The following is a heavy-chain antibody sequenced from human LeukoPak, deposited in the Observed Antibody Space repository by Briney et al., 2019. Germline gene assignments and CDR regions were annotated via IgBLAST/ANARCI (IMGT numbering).Heavy chain of an antibody. Sequence: SETLSLTCTVSGGSISSYYWSWVRQPAGEGLEWVGRLHTSGSTHYNPSLKSRVTMSVDTSKNQFSLKLSSVAAADTAVYYCARDFGYGDYFFDDWGQGTLVTVSS. D-gene: IGHD4-17*01. CDR2: LHTSGST. CDR1: GGSISSYY. V-gene: IGHV4-4*07. J-gene: IGHJ4*02. CDR3: ARDFGYGDYFFDD.